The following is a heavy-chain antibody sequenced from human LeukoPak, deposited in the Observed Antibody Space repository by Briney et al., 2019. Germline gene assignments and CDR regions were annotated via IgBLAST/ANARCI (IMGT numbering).Heavy chain of an antibody. CDR2: IWFDGSNK. J-gene: IGHJ4*02. V-gene: IGHV3-33*01. Sequence: PGGSLRLSCAASGFTFSSYGMHWVRQAPGKGLEWVAVIWFDGSNKYYVDSVKGRFTISRDNSKNTLYLQMNSLRAEDTAVYYCARGGVYSYGYGVIDYWGQGTLVTVSS. D-gene: IGHD5-18*01. CDR3: ARGGVYSYGYGVIDY. CDR1: GFTFSSYG.